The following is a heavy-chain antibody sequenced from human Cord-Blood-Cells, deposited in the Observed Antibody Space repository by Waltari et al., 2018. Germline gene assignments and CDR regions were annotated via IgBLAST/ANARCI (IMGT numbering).Heavy chain of an antibody. V-gene: IGHV1-69-2*01. CDR1: GYTFTDYY. CDR2: VVPEEGET. Sequence: EVQLVQSGAEVKKPGATVKISCKVSGYTFTDYYMHWVQQAPGKGLEWMGLVVPEEGETIYAEKFQGRVTITADTAADTAYMELSRLRSEDTAVYYCATQGGSYPTAVDYWGQGTLVTVSS. CDR3: ATQGGSYPTAVDY. J-gene: IGHJ4*02. D-gene: IGHD1-26*01.